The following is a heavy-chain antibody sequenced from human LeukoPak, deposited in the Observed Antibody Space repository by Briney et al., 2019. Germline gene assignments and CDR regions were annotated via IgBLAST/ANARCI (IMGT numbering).Heavy chain of an antibody. D-gene: IGHD1-1*01. J-gene: IGHJ6*02. V-gene: IGHV3-49*04. Sequence: GGSLRLSCTTFRFTFGDHAMSWVRQAPGKGLDWVGFIRSKAYGGTTEYAASVKGRFTISRDDSKSIAYLQMNSLITDDTAVYYCSRGPIQLWVHNAMDVWGQGTTVTVSS. CDR2: IRSKAYGGTT. CDR1: RFTFGDHA. CDR3: SRGPIQLWVHNAMDV.